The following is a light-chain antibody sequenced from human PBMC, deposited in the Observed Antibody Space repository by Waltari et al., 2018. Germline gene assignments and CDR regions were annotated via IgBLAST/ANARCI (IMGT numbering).Light chain of an antibody. V-gene: IGKV3-15*01. CDR2: GAS. Sequence: EVVMTQSPATLSVSPGERATLSCRASQNVNSNVAWYQQKPGQAPRLLLYGASSTATGIPARFSGSGAGTEFTLTISSLQSEDFAVHYCHQYNNWPPYTFGQGTKLEIK. CDR3: HQYNNWPPYT. CDR1: QNVNSN. J-gene: IGKJ2*01.